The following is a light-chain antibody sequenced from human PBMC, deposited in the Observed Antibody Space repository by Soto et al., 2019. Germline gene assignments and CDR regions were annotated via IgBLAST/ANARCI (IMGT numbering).Light chain of an antibody. Sequence: EIVLTQSPGTLSLSPGERATLSCRASQSVSSSFFAWYQQRPGQAPRLLIYGASSRATAIPDRFSGSGSGTDFTLTISRLEPEDFAVYYFQQYGSSPWTFGQGTKVEVK. CDR3: QQYGSSPWT. V-gene: IGKV3-20*01. CDR1: QSVSSSF. J-gene: IGKJ1*01. CDR2: GAS.